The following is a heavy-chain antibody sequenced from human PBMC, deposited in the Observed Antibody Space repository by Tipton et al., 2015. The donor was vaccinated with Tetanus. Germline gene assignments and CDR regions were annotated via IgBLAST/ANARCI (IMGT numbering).Heavy chain of an antibody. D-gene: IGHD4-23*01. Sequence: SGFTFSSYGMHWVRQAPGKGLEWVAVIWYDGSNKYYADSVKGRFTISRDNSKNTLYLQMNSLRAEDTAVYYCARSQYPDYGGNSAADYWGQGTLVTVSS. CDR1: GFTFSSYG. V-gene: IGHV3-33*01. CDR3: ARSQYPDYGGNSAADY. J-gene: IGHJ4*02. CDR2: IWYDGSNK.